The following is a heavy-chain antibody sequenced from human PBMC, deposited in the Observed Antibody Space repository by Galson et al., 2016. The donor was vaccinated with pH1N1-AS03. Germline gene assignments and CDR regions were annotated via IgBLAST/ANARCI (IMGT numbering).Heavy chain of an antibody. J-gene: IGHJ4*02. CDR3: VRSDYEDVDLQGFYFDY. Sequence: SLRLSCAASGLTVSTNYMSWVRQAPGKGLEWVSTIYSGGTTYYAVSVKGRFTISRDNMKNTLSLQMSSLTAEDTAVYYCVRSDYEDVDLQGFYFDYWGQETLVTVSS. D-gene: IGHD4/OR15-4a*01. CDR1: GLTVSTNY. CDR2: IYSGGTT. V-gene: IGHV3-53*01.